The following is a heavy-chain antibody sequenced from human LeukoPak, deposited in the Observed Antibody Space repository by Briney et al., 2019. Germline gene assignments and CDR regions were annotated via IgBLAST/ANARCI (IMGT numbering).Heavy chain of an antibody. J-gene: IGHJ4*02. V-gene: IGHV3-21*01. CDR3: ARVRGGDTKDFDY. CDR1: GFTFSSYS. CDR2: ISSSSSYI. D-gene: IGHD2-8*01. Sequence: GGSLRLSCAASGFTFSSYSMNWVRQAPGKGLEWVSSISSSSSYIYYADSVKGRFTISRDNAKNSLYLQMNSLRDEDTAVYYCARVRGGDTKDFDYWGQGTLVTVSS.